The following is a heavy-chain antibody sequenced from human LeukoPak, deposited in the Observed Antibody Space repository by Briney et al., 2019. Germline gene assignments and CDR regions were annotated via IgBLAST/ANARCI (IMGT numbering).Heavy chain of an antibody. CDR2: INNSGGST. Sequence: PGRSLRLSCAASGFTFDDYAMHWVRQAPGKGLEWVSVINNSGGSTYYADSVKGRFTISRDNSKNTLHLQMNSLRAEDTAVYYCARDVPYYYYMDVWGKGTTVTVSS. V-gene: IGHV3-9*01. CDR3: ARDVPYYYYMDV. CDR1: GFTFDDYA. J-gene: IGHJ6*03. D-gene: IGHD2-2*01.